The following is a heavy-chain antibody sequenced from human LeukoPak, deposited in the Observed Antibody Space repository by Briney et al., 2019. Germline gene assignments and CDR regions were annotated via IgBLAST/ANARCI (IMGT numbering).Heavy chain of an antibody. D-gene: IGHD2-21*02. Sequence: GASVKVSCKASGYTFTSYGISWVRQAPGQGLEWMGWISAYNGNTNYAQKLQGRVTMTTDTSTSTAYMELRSLRSDDTAVYYCARMGEIAYCGGDCYSPPFDYWGQGTLVTVSS. V-gene: IGHV1-18*01. CDR2: ISAYNGNT. CDR1: GYTFTSYG. J-gene: IGHJ4*02. CDR3: ARMGEIAYCGGDCYSPPFDY.